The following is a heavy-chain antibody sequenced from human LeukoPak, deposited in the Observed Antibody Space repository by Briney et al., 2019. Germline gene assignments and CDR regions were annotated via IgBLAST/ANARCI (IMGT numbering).Heavy chain of an antibody. CDR3: AKGIYSSGWSYFDY. CDR1: GFTFSNSA. J-gene: IGHJ4*01. CDR2: LSGSGITT. D-gene: IGHD6-19*01. V-gene: IGHV3-23*01. Sequence: HAGGSLRLPCAASGFTFSNSAMSWVRQAPGKGLEWVSTLSGSGITTYYADSVKGRLTISRDNSKNTLYLQMNSLRAEDTAVYYCAKGIYSSGWSYFDYWGHGTLVTVSS.